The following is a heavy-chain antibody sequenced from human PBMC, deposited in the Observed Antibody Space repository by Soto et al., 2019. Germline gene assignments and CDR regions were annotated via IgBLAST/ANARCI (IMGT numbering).Heavy chain of an antibody. CDR2: IVVGSGNT. V-gene: IGHV1-58*01. CDR1: GFTFTSSA. Sequence: SVKVSCKASGFTFTSSAVQWVRQARGQRLEWIGWIVVGSGNTNYAQKFQERVTITRDMSTSTAYMELSSLRSEDTAVYYCAAETDPYYYYYGMDVWGQGATVTVSS. CDR3: AAETDPYYYYYGMDV. J-gene: IGHJ6*02.